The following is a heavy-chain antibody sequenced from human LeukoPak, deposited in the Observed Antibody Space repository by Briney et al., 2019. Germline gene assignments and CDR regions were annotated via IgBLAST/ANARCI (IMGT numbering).Heavy chain of an antibody. CDR2: ISSSSSTI. CDR1: GFTFSSYW. CDR3: ARDGYCSGSSCYSTTDY. Sequence: GGSLRLSCAASGFTFSSYWMSWVRQVPGKGLEWVSYISSSSSTIYYADSVKGRFTISRDNAKNSLYLQMNSLRAEDTAVYYCARDGYCSGSSCYSTTDYWGQGTLVTVSS. D-gene: IGHD2-15*01. V-gene: IGHV3-48*04. J-gene: IGHJ4*02.